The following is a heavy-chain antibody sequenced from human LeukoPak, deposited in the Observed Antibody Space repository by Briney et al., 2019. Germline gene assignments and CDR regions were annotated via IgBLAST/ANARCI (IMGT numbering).Heavy chain of an antibody. J-gene: IGHJ4*02. CDR1: GFNFSSYG. CDR3: TKVGSSWGFGDY. CDR2: ISGNAGTT. Sequence: GGSLRLSCAACGFNFSSYGMHWVRQAPGKGLEWVSFISGNAGTTYYADSVKGRFTISRDNSKNTLYLQMNSLRAEDTAVYYCTKVGSSWGFGDYWGQGTLVIVSS. V-gene: IGHV3-23*01. D-gene: IGHD3-10*01.